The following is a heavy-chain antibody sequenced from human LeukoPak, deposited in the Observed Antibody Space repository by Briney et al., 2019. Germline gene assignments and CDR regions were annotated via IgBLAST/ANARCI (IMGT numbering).Heavy chain of an antibody. V-gene: IGHV1-2*02. J-gene: IGHJ3*02. Sequence: GASVKVSCKASGYTFTGYYMHWVRQAPGQGLEWMGWINPNSGGTNYAQKFQGRVTMTRDTSISTAYMELSRLRSDDTAVYYCARPQTTYYDFWSGYQGAHAFDIWGQGTMVTVSS. CDR2: INPNSGGT. D-gene: IGHD3-3*01. CDR3: ARPQTTYYDFWSGYQGAHAFDI. CDR1: GYTFTGYY.